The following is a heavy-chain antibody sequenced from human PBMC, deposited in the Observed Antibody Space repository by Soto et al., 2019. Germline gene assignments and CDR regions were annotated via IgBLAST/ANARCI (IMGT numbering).Heavy chain of an antibody. D-gene: IGHD6-6*01. CDR3: ARTTSSSGYYPFGS. CDR2: IYHGDSDT. CDR1: GYRFNNYW. Sequence: PGESLKISCNGSGYRFNNYWIGWVRQMPGKGLEWMAIIYHGDSDTRYSPSFQGQAAVSADKPISTPYLQWSSLKASDTPMYFCARTTSSSGYYPFGSWGQGTPVTVSS. V-gene: IGHV5-51*01. J-gene: IGHJ5*01.